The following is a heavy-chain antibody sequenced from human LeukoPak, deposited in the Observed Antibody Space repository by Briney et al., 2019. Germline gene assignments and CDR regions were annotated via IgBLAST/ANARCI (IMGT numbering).Heavy chain of an antibody. J-gene: IGHJ4*02. CDR2: VSGSGSST. Sequence: PGGSLRLSCEASGFTFSSYAMSWVRQAPGKGLEWVSVVSGSGSSTYSADSVKGRFTISRDNSKNTLFLQMNSLRAEDTAVYYCARSGSSWYRFGYWGQGTLVTVSS. V-gene: IGHV3-23*01. D-gene: IGHD6-13*01. CDR1: GFTFSSYA. CDR3: ARSGSSWYRFGY.